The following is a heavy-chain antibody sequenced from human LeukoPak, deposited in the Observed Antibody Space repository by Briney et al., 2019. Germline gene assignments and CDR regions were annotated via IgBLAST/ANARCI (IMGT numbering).Heavy chain of an antibody. CDR2: IRYDGSNK. V-gene: IGHV3-30*02. CDR1: GFIFSSYG. CDR3: AKSGVVVPTPDAFDI. J-gene: IGHJ3*02. Sequence: PGGSLRPSCVASGFIFSSYGMHWVRQAPGKGLEWVAFIRYDGSNKYYADSVKGRFTISRDNSKNTLYLQMNSLRAEDTAVYYCAKSGVVVPTPDAFDIWGQGTMVTVSS. D-gene: IGHD2-2*01.